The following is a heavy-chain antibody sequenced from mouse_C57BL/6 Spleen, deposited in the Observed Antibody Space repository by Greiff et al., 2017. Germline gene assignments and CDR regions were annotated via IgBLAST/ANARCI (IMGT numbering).Heavy chain of an antibody. CDR3: TRYPYYYGSSSYYFDY. Sequence: EVQLQQSGTVLARPGASVKMSCKTSGYTFTSYWMHWVKQRPGQGLEWIGAIYPGNSDTSYNQKFKGKAKLTAVTSASTAYMELSSLTNEDAAVYYCTRYPYYYGSSSYYFDYWGQGTTLTVSS. CDR2: IYPGNSDT. J-gene: IGHJ2*01. V-gene: IGHV1-5*01. CDR1: GYTFTSYW. D-gene: IGHD1-1*01.